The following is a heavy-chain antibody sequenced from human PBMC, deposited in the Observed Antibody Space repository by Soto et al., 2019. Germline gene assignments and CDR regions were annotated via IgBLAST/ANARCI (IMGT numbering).Heavy chain of an antibody. D-gene: IGHD1-7*01. J-gene: IGHJ6*03. CDR2: IDPEDGET. V-gene: IGHV1-24*01. CDR1: GYTLTELS. Sequence: ASVKVSCKVSGYTLTELSMHWVRQAPRKGLEWMGGIDPEDGETIYAQKFQGRVTMTKNTSIGTAYMELSSLRSEDTAVYYCARGPELRPNYYYMDVWGKGTTVTVSS. CDR3: ARGPELRPNYYYMDV.